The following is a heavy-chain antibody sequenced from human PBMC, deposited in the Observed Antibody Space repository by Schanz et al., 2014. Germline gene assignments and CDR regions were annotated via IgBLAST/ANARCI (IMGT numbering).Heavy chain of an antibody. V-gene: IGHV1-2*06. CDR1: GHPFTAYY. CDR3: ARNYGGHSEESDRYGMDV. CDR2: INPDSGGT. D-gene: IGHD4-17*01. Sequence: QVQLVQSGAEVKKPGASVKVSCKASGHPFTAYYMHWVRQAPGQGLEWMGRINPDSGGTNCSQKFQGRVTMTRDTSISTVYMELSRLRSDDTAVYYCARNYGGHSEESDRYGMDVWGQGTTVTVSS. J-gene: IGHJ6*02.